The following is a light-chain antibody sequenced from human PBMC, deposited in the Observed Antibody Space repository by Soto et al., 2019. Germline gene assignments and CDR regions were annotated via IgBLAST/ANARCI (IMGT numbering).Light chain of an antibody. V-gene: IGKV3-20*01. CDR2: GAS. J-gene: IGKJ1*01. CDR3: QHYGSSLRT. Sequence: EIVLTQSPGTLSLSPGERATLSCRASQSVSSSYLAWYQQKPGQAPRLLIYGASSRATGIPDRFSGSGSGTDFNLTISRLEPGDFAVYYCQHYGSSLRTFGQGTKVEIK. CDR1: QSVSSSY.